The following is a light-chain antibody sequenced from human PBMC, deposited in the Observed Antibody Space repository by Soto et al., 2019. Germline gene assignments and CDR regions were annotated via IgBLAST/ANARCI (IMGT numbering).Light chain of an antibody. Sequence: EIVLTQSPATLSLSPGERATLSCRASQSVSSYLAWYQQKPGQAPRLRIYDASNRATGIPTRFSGSGSGTDFTITISSLEPDDSAVYYCQQRSNWPQYTFGRGTKLEIK. J-gene: IGKJ2*01. CDR3: QQRSNWPQYT. V-gene: IGKV3-11*01. CDR1: QSVSSY. CDR2: DAS.